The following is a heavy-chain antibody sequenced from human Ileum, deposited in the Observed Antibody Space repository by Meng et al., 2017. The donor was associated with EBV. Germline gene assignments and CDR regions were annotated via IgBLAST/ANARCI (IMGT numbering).Heavy chain of an antibody. Sequence: QVQLVQSGAEGKKPGSSVKGSFWASGGTFSSYAISWVRQAPGQGLEWMGGIIPILGIANYAQKFQGRVTITADKSTSTAYMELSSLRSEDTAVYYCAREIVVVPAALNWFDPWGQGTLVTVSS. CDR2: IIPILGIA. V-gene: IGHV1-69*10. CDR3: AREIVVVPAALNWFDP. J-gene: IGHJ5*02. D-gene: IGHD2-2*01. CDR1: GGTFSSYA.